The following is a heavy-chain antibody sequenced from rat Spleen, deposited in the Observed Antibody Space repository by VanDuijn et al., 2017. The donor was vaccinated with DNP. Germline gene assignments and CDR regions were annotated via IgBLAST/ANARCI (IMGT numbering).Heavy chain of an antibody. V-gene: IGHV5S23*01. CDR3: ATQRGYYFDY. D-gene: IGHD4-1*01. CDR1: GFTFSNYV. J-gene: IGHJ2*01. CDR2: IINIGDTT. Sequence: EVQLVESGGGLVQPGRSLKLSCAASGFTFSNYVMAWLRQAPGKGLEWVASIINIGDTTYYPDSVKGRFTISRENAKNTLYLQMDSLRSEDTATYYCATQRGYYFDYWGQGVMVTVSS.